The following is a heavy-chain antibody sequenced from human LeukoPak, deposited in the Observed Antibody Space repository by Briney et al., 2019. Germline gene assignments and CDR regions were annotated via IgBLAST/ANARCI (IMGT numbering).Heavy chain of an antibody. J-gene: IGHJ5*02. CDR2: INHSGGT. CDR3: ARSRQASGLFSS. D-gene: IGHD3-10*01. V-gene: IGHV4-34*10. CDR1: GGSFSGYY. Sequence: PSETLSLTCAVYGGSFSGYYWSWIRQPPGKGLEWIGEINHSGGTNYNPSLKSRFTISVDGPKNQFFLNVTSLTAADTAVYYCARSRQASGLFSSWGQGTLVVVSS.